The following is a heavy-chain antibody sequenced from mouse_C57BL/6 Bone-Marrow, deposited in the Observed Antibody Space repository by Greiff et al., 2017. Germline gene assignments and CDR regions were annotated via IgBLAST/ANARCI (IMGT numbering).Heavy chain of an antibody. J-gene: IGHJ3*01. CDR1: GYSFTSYY. CDR3: AEGRAYYMWFAY. CDR2: IYPGSGNT. D-gene: IGHD2-12*01. Sequence: QVQLQQSGPELVKPGASVKISCKASGYSFTSYYIHWVKQRPGQGLEWIGWIYPGSGNTKYNEKFKGKATLTADTSSSTAYMQLSSLTSEDSAVYCCAEGRAYYMWFAYWGQGTLVTVSA. V-gene: IGHV1-66*01.